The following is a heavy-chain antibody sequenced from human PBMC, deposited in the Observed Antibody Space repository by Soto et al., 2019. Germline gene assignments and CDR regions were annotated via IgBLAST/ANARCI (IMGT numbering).Heavy chain of an antibody. V-gene: IGHV3-15*01. CDR3: TTDMEPYDGDYSYYYYMDV. D-gene: IGHD4-17*01. J-gene: IGHJ6*03. CDR2: IKSKTDGGTT. Sequence: GGSLRLSCAASGFTFSNAWMSWVRQAPGKGLEWVGRIKSKTDGGTTDYAAPVKGRFTISRDDSKNTLYLQMNSLKTEDTAVYYCTTDMEPYDGDYSYYYYMDVWGKGTTVTVSS. CDR1: GFTFSNAW.